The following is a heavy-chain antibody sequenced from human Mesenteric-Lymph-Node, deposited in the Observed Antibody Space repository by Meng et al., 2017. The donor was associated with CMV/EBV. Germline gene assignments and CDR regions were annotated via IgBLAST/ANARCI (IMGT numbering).Heavy chain of an antibody. CDR1: GFAFSNAW. Sequence: LSLTCAASGFAFSNAWMNWVRQAPGKGLEWVGRIYSKTDGGTTDYAVPVKDRFTISRDDSKNTGYLQMNSLKTEDTAVYYCVTDRCSSTRCYRDYYSGMDVWGQGTTVTVSS. CDR2: IYSKTDGGTT. CDR3: VTDRCSSTRCYRDYYSGMDV. J-gene: IGHJ6*02. V-gene: IGHV3-15*01. D-gene: IGHD2-2*01.